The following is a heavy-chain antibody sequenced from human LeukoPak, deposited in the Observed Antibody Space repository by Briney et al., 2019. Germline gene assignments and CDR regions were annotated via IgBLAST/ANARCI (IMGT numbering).Heavy chain of an antibody. CDR2: IYYSGST. CDR3: ARGAAGGYCSSTSCYNWFDP. D-gene: IGHD2-2*01. J-gene: IGHJ5*02. V-gene: IGHV4-59*01. Sequence: SETLSLTCTVSGGSISSYYWRWIRQPPGKRLEWIGYIYYSGSTNYNPSLKSRDTISVDTSKNQFSLKLSSVTAADTAVYYCARGAAGGYCSSTSCYNWFDPWGQGTLVTVSS. CDR1: GGSISSYY.